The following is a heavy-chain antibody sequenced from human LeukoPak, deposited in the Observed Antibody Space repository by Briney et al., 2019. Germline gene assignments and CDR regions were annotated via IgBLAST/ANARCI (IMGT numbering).Heavy chain of an antibody. J-gene: IGHJ4*02. Sequence: ASVKVSCKASGYTFSDYGVSWVRQAPGQGLEWMGWISAYNGNTNYLQEFQGRVTMTTDTSTATAYMELRSLRPSDTAVYFCARGPRYSYDSSILLFDYWGQGTLVTVSS. D-gene: IGHD3-22*01. CDR1: GYTFSDYG. V-gene: IGHV1-18*01. CDR2: ISAYNGNT. CDR3: ARGPRYSYDSSILLFDY.